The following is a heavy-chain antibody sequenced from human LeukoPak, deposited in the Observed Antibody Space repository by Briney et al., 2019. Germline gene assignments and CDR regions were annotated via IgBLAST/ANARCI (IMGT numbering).Heavy chain of an antibody. J-gene: IGHJ4*02. Sequence: SETLSLTCTASGGSISSSSYYWGWIRQPPGKGLEWIGSIYYSGSTYYNPSLKSRVTISVDTSKNQFSLKLSSVTAADTAVYYCARLDGDLDYWGQGTLVTVSS. D-gene: IGHD4-17*01. V-gene: IGHV4-39*01. CDR3: ARLDGDLDY. CDR2: IYYSGST. CDR1: GGSISSSSYY.